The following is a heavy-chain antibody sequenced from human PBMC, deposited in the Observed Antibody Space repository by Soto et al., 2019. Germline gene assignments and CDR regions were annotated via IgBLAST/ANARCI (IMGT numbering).Heavy chain of an antibody. V-gene: IGHV3-7*03. CDR2: IQQDGSEK. D-gene: IGHD2-8*02. CDR1: GFTFSSYW. J-gene: IGHJ4*02. Sequence: EVQLVESGGGLVQPGGSLRLSCAASGFTFSSYWMGWVRQAPGKGLEWVANIQQDGSEKYYVDSVKGRFTISRDNAKNSLYLQMNRLRAEDTAVYYCVESGGAADYWGQGTLVTVSA. CDR3: VESGGAADY.